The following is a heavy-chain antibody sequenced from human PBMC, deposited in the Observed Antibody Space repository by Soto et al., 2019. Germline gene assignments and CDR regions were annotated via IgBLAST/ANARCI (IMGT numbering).Heavy chain of an antibody. V-gene: IGHV4-39*01. Sequence: SETLSLTCTVSGGSISSSSYYWGWIRQPPGKGLEWIGSIYYSGSTYYNPSLKSRVTISVDTSKNQFSLKLSSVTAADTAVYYCARGSRKYSSSWYASWFDPWGQGTLVTVSS. CDR1: GGSISSSSYY. CDR3: ARGSRKYSSSWYASWFDP. CDR2: IYYSGST. D-gene: IGHD6-13*01. J-gene: IGHJ5*02.